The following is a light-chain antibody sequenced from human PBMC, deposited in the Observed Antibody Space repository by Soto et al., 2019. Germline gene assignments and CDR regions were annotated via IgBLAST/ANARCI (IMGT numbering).Light chain of an antibody. CDR2: GAS. CDR1: QSVDSTF. J-gene: IGKJ1*01. Sequence: EIVLTQSPGTLSLSPGERANLSCRASQSVDSTFFAWYQKKPGQAPRLLIYGASKRATGVPDRFSGSGSGTDFTLTISRLEPEDFAVYYCQQYMSSVTFGQGTKVEI. CDR3: QQYMSSVT. V-gene: IGKV3-20*01.